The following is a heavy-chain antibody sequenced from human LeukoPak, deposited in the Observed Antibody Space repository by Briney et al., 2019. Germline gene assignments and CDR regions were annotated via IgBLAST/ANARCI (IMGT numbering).Heavy chain of an antibody. J-gene: IGHJ6*03. CDR3: ARLRGSGSHYYYYMDV. Sequence: GASLKISCKGSGYGFTSYWIGWVRQMPGKGLEWMGIIYPGDSDTRYSPSFQGQVTISADKSISTAYLQWSSLKASDTAMYYCARLRGSGSHYYYYMDVWGKGTTVTVSS. D-gene: IGHD3-10*01. CDR1: GYGFTSYW. V-gene: IGHV5-51*01. CDR2: IYPGDSDT.